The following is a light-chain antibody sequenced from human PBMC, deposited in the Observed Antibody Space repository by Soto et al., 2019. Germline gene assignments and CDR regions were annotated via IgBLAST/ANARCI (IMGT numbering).Light chain of an antibody. Sequence: QSALTQPASVSGSLGQSITISCTATNNGISFFNYVSWYQQHSGKAPKLIIYEVSSRPSGVSNRFSGSRSGNTASLTISGLQTEDEADYYCNSYTSSNTLVFGTGTKVTAL. V-gene: IGLV2-14*01. CDR1: NNGISFFNY. J-gene: IGLJ1*01. CDR3: NSYTSSNTLV. CDR2: EVS.